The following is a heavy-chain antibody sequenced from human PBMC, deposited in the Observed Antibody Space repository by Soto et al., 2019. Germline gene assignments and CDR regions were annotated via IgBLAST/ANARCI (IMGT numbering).Heavy chain of an antibody. CDR1: GGSISSGRHY. J-gene: IGHJ4*02. Sequence: SETLSLTCNVSGGSISSGRHYWSWIRQHPGKGLEWIGYGYHDGNAYYNPSLKRRLTISVDTSKNQFSLELTSVTASDTALYYCARTSTSGTRFDYWGQGSLVTVSS. D-gene: IGHD1-1*01. CDR2: GYHDGNA. CDR3: ARTSTSGTRFDY. V-gene: IGHV4-31*03.